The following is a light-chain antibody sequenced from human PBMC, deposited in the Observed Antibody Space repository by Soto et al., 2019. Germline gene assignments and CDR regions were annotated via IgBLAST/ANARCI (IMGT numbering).Light chain of an antibody. J-gene: IGKJ1*01. V-gene: IGKV1-5*03. Sequence: DIQMTQSPSTLSAFVGDRVTITCRASQSISTSLAWDQQKPGKAPKLLIYLASTLQSGVPTRFSGSGSATAFTLSITSLQPADFATYYCQQYGSYSRTFGQWTKVEIK. CDR1: QSISTS. CDR3: QQYGSYSRT. CDR2: LAS.